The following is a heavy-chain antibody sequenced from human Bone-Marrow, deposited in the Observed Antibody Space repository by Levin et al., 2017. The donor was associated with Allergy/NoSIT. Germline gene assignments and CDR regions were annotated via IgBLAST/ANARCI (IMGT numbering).Heavy chain of an antibody. J-gene: IGHJ4*02. CDR2: ISWNSGDT. CDR3: AKGQRTVVADTDLDY. D-gene: IGHD2-15*01. Sequence: GGSLRLSCAASGFTFEDFAMHWVRLIPGKGLDWVSGISWNSGDTAYADSVKGRFTISRDNAKNSLSLQMGSLRVEDTATYYCAKGQRTVVADTDLDYWGRGTLVTVAS. CDR1: GFTFEDFA. V-gene: IGHV3-9*01.